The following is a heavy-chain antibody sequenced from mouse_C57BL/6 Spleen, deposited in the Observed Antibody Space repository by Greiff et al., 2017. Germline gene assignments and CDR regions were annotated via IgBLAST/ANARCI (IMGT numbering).Heavy chain of an antibody. D-gene: IGHD4-1*01. CDR3: ASALTSYFDY. V-gene: IGHV3-6*01. CDR1: GYSITSGYY. J-gene: IGHJ2*01. CDR2: ISYDGSN. Sequence: DVQLQESGPGLVKPSQSLSLTCSVTGYSITSGYYWNWIRQFPGNKLEWMGYISYDGSNNYNPSLKNRIPITRDTSKNQFFLKLNSVTTEDTATYYCASALTSYFDYWGQGTTLTVSS.